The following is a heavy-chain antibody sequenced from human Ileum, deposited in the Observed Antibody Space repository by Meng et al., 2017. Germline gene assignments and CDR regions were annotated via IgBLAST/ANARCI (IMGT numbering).Heavy chain of an antibody. CDR3: AREWSGSYRHFDY. CDR2: IHHRGST. Sequence: QVQVQESGPGLVKPSQTLSLTCTGSGGSISTSDWWSWARQPPGKGLEWIGEIHHRGSTNYNPSLKSRVTISVDKSKNQFSLKLNSVTAADTAVYYCAREWSGSYRHFDYWGQGTLVTVSS. D-gene: IGHD1-26*01. CDR1: GGSISTSDW. V-gene: IGHV4-4*02. J-gene: IGHJ4*02.